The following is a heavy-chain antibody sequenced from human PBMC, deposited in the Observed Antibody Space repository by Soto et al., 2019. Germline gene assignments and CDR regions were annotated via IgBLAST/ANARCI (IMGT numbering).Heavy chain of an antibody. CDR2: IDPSDSYT. CDR1: GDSFTSYW. CDR3: ARHEWQLDRDAFDI. Sequence: GSLKISCKGSGDSFTSYWISWVRQMPGKGLEWMGRIDPSDSYTNYSPSFQGHVTISADKSISTAYLQWSSLKASDTAMYYCARHEWQLDRDAFDIWGQGTMVTVSS. J-gene: IGHJ3*02. D-gene: IGHD6-6*01. V-gene: IGHV5-10-1*01.